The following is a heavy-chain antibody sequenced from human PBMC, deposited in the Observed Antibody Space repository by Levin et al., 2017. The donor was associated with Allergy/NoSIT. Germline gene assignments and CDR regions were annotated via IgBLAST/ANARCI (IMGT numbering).Heavy chain of an antibody. Sequence: GGSLRLSCAASGFAFSAYAMKWIRQAPGKGLEWVSMISDSGTITRYADSLKGRFTISKDNSKNTVFLQMNNLRAEDTAIYYCATHWGKVRGGDSWGQGTLVTVSS. J-gene: IGHJ5*01. V-gene: IGHV3-23*01. D-gene: IGHD3-10*01. CDR1: GFAFSAYA. CDR3: ATHWGKVRGGDS. CDR2: ISDSGTIT.